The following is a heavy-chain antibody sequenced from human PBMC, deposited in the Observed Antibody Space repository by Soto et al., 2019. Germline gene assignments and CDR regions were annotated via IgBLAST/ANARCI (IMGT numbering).Heavy chain of an antibody. CDR1: GFTFSSYA. CDR3: ARDYPTSITGTLNY. V-gene: IGHV3-30-3*01. Sequence: QVQLVESGGGVVQPGRSLRLSCAASGFTFSSYAMHWVRQASGKGLEWVAVISYDGSNKYYADSVKGRFTISRDNSKNTLYLQMNSLRAEDTAVYYCARDYPTSITGTLNYWGQGTLVTVSS. D-gene: IGHD1-7*01. J-gene: IGHJ4*02. CDR2: ISYDGSNK.